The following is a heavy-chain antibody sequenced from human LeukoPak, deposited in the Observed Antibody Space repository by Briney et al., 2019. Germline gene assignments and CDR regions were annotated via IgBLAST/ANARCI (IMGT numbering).Heavy chain of an antibody. CDR3: AREERDSGDAFDL. CDR1: GGSISSSSYY. V-gene: IGHV4-39*01. CDR2: IYYSGST. J-gene: IGHJ3*01. Sequence: SETLSLTCTVSGGSISSSSYYWGWIRQPPGKGLEWIGSIYYSGSTYYNPSLKSRVTISVDTSKNQFSLKLSSVTAADTAVYYCAREERDSGDAFDLWGQGTMVTVSS. D-gene: IGHD1-26*01.